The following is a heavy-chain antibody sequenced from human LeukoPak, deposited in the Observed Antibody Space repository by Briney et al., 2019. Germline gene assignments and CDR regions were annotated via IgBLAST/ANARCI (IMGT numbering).Heavy chain of an antibody. D-gene: IGHD2-15*01. CDR3: ARVACSGGSCYHFDY. V-gene: IGHV4-4*07. Sequence: KPSETLSLTCTVSGGSISTYYWTWIRQPAGKGLEWIGRMYSSGITDYNPSLKSRVTMSVDMSKNQFSLKLCSVTAADTAVYYCARVACSGGSCYHFDYWGQGTLVTVSS. CDR1: GGSISTYY. CDR2: MYSSGIT. J-gene: IGHJ4*02.